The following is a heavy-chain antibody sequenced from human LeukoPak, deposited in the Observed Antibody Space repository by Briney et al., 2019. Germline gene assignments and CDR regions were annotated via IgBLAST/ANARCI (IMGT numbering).Heavy chain of an antibody. D-gene: IGHD1-26*01. CDR2: ISSSSTSI. V-gene: IGHV3-48*01. Sequence: WGSLRLSCAASGFTFSSYSMNWVRQAPGKGLEWVSYISSSSTSIYYADSLKGRFTISRDNAKNSLYLQMNSLRAEDTAVYYCARGENSGRGAFWGQGTMVTVSS. CDR1: GFTFSSYS. CDR3: ARGENSGRGAF. J-gene: IGHJ3*01.